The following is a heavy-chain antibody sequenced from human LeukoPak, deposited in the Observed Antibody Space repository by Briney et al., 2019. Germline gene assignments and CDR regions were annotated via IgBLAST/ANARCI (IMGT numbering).Heavy chain of an antibody. CDR2: IYHSGST. CDR1: GYSISSGYY. D-gene: IGHD3-10*01. J-gene: IGHJ3*02. V-gene: IGHV4-38-2*02. CDR3: ARVWFGELPPGYDAFDI. Sequence: PSETLSLTCTVSGYSISSGYYWGWIRQPPRKGLEWIGSIYHSGSTYYNPSLKSRVTISVDTSKNQFSLKLSSVTAADTAVYYCARVWFGELPPGYDAFDIWGQGTMVTVSS.